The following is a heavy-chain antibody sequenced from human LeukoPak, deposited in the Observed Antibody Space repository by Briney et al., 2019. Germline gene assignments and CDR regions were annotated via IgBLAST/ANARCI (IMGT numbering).Heavy chain of an antibody. D-gene: IGHD2-2*01. CDR1: GGSISVNTYY. Sequence: SETLSLTCTVSGGSISVNTYYCAWLRQPPGRGLEWIGSVHYSGRTDYNPSLKSRVTISVDTSKNQLSLSLNSVTAADTAVYYCARHRPVVPATDAFDLWGQGTMVTVSS. V-gene: IGHV4-39*01. CDR2: VHYSGRT. J-gene: IGHJ3*01. CDR3: ARHRPVVPATDAFDL.